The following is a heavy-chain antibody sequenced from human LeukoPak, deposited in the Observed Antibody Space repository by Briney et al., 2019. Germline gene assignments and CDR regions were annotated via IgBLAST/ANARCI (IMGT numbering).Heavy chain of an antibody. V-gene: IGHV1-18*01. CDR3: ARDRITMIVVAEDWYFDL. J-gene: IGHJ2*01. D-gene: IGHD3-22*01. Sequence: ASVKVSCKASGYTFRNYGINWVRQAPGQGLEWMGGISDYNGKTNYAQSFQGRVTMTTDTSTSTAYMELRSLRSDDTAVYYCARDRITMIVVAEDWYFDLWGRGTLVTVSS. CDR2: ISDYNGKT. CDR1: GYTFRNYG.